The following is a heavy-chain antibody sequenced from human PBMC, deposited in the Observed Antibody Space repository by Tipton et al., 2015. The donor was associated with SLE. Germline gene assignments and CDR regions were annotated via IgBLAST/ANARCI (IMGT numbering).Heavy chain of an antibody. CDR1: GSSLTGSY. D-gene: IGHD4-17*01. CDR2: IYYTGTT. Sequence: GLVKPSETLSLTCTVSGSSLTGSYWSWIRQPPGKGLEWIGYIYYTGTTKFEPSLKSRVTFSVDRSKNQFSLNVRSVTAADTAVYYCARTGSDYGDYVINSWGQGTLVTVSS. J-gene: IGHJ4*02. CDR3: ARTGSDYGDYVINS. V-gene: IGHV4-59*01.